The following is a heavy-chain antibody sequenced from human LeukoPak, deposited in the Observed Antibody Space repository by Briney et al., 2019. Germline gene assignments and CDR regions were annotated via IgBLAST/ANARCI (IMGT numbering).Heavy chain of an antibody. V-gene: IGHV3-64D*06. J-gene: IGHJ4*02. CDR1: GFTFSSYA. D-gene: IGHD3-10*01. CDR2: ISSNGGST. CDR3: VKESVTMVRGDPGDY. Sequence: PGGSLRLSCSASGFTFSSYAMHWVRQAPGKGLEYVSAISSNGGSTYYADSVKGRFTISRDNSENTLYLQMSSLRAEDTAVYYCVKESVTMVRGDPGDYWGQGTLVTVSS.